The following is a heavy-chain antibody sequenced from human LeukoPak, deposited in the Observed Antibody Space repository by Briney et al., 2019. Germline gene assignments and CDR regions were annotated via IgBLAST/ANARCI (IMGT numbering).Heavy chain of an antibody. Sequence: GSLRLSCGASGFTFSDYYMSWIRQAPGKGLEWIGEINHSGSTNYNPSLKSRVTISVDTSKNQFSLKLSSVTAADTAVYYCARHAGYSSSWYWFDPWGQGTLVTVSS. CDR1: GFTFSDYY. V-gene: IGHV4-34*01. D-gene: IGHD6-13*01. J-gene: IGHJ5*02. CDR2: INHSGST. CDR3: ARHAGYSSSWYWFDP.